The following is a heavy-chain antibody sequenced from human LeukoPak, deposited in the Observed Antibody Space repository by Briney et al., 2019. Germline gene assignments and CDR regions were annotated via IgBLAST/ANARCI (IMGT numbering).Heavy chain of an antibody. J-gene: IGHJ4*02. CDR3: AKDIERYSSGWYYFDY. D-gene: IGHD6-19*01. V-gene: IGHV3-9*01. CDR1: GFTFSSYA. CDR2: ISWNSGSI. Sequence: PGGSLRLSCAASGFTFSSYAMHWVRQAPGKGLEWVSGISWNSGSIGYADSVKGRFTISRDNAKNSLYLQMNSLRAEDTALYYCAKDIERYSSGWYYFDYWGQGTLVTVSS.